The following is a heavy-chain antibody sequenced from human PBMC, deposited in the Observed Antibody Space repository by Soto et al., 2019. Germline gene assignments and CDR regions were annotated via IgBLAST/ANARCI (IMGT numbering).Heavy chain of an antibody. D-gene: IGHD1-1*01. CDR1: GFTFGDHY. J-gene: IGHJ4*02. CDR3: VRTTQPGTTTYFDY. CDR2: IRNKAHSYST. V-gene: IGHV3-72*01. Sequence: PGGSLRLSCAVSGFTFGDHYIDWVRQAPGKGLEWVGRIRNKAHSYSTVYAASVKGRLTFSRDDSKNSVYLQMNSLKTEDTAVYYCVRTTQPGTTTYFDYRGQGPLVTVSS.